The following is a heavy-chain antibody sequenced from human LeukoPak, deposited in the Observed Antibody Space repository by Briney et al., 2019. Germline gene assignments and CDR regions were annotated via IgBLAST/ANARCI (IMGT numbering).Heavy chain of an antibody. D-gene: IGHD3-10*01. CDR2: IYYSGST. CDR3: ATYYYGSGSYYKYAFDI. J-gene: IGHJ3*02. CDR1: GGSISSYY. Sequence: SETLSLTCTVSGGSISSYYWSWIRQPPGKGLEWIGYIYYSGSTNYNPSLKSRVTISVDTSKNQFSLKLSSVTAADTAVYYCATYYYGSGSYYKYAFDIWGQGTMVTVSS. V-gene: IGHV4-59*08.